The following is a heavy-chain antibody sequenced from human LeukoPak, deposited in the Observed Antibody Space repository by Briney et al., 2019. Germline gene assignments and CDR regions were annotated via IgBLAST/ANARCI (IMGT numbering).Heavy chain of an antibody. CDR1: GFIFSSYN. CDR2: ISSSSNYI. V-gene: IGHV3-21*01. D-gene: IGHD3-22*01. CDR3: ARDYYDSSGSFDH. Sequence: GGSLRLSCAASGFIFSSYNMNWVRQAPGKGLEWVSSISSSSNYIYYADSMKGRFTISRDNAKNSLYLQMSSLRAEDTALYYCARDYYDSSGSFDHWGQGTLITVSS. J-gene: IGHJ4*02.